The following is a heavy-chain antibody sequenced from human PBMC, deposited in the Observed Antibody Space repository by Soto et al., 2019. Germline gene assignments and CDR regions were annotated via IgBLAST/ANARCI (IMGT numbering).Heavy chain of an antibody. D-gene: IGHD1-26*01. CDR1: RFTFSSFG. Sequence: QVQLVESGGGVVQPGTSLRLSCAASRFTFSSFGMHWVRQAPGKGLEWVAFISYDGSKKYYTDSVKGRFTISRDSSTNTLSLQMNSLGAEDTAVYYCAKVRVGRSFYHYYAMYIWGQGTTVTVSS. CDR3: AKVRVGRSFYHYYAMYI. CDR2: ISYDGSKK. V-gene: IGHV3-30*18. J-gene: IGHJ6*02.